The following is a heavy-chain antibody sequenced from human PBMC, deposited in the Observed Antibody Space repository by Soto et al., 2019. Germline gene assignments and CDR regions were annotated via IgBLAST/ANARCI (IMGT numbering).Heavy chain of an antibody. CDR3: AKDLAKYYYDGSGGTPLFDY. V-gene: IGHV3-23*01. J-gene: IGHJ4*02. Sequence: GGSLRLSCAASGFTFSNYAMNWFRQAPGKGLEWVSGISGSGGTTHYADSVKGRFTISRDNSKNTLYLQMNSLRAEDTAIYYCAKDLAKYYYDGSGGTPLFDYWGQGTLVTVSS. CDR1: GFTFSNYA. D-gene: IGHD3-22*01. CDR2: ISGSGGTT.